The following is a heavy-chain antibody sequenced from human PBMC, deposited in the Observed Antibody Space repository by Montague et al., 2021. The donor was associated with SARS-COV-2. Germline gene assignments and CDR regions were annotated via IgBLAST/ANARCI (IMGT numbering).Heavy chain of an antibody. J-gene: IGHJ4*02. D-gene: IGHD5-24*01. CDR1: GGSISSYY. CDR3: ARVFPRWLQFDPYFDY. Sequence: SETLSLTCTASGGSISSYYWSWIRQPAGKGLEWIGYIYYSGSTNXNPSRRSRVTISVDTSKNQFSLKLSSVTAADTAVYYCARVFPRWLQFDPYFDYWGQGTLVSVSS. V-gene: IGHV4-59*01. CDR2: IYYSGST.